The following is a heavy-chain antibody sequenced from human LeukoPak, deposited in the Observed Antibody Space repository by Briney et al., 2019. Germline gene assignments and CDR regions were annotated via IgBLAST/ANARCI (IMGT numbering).Heavy chain of an antibody. V-gene: IGHV3-7*01. J-gene: IGHJ4*02. CDR3: ATDRGWRTSGYYLYYFEY. CDR1: GFIFTNYF. D-gene: IGHD3-3*01. Sequence: GGSLRFSCAASGFIFTNYFMSWVRQAPGKGLEWVASIKHDGSEKYYVDSVRGRLTISRDNTMNSLYLQMSSLRAEDTAVYYCATDRGWRTSGYYLYYFEYWGQGTLVTYSS. CDR2: IKHDGSEK.